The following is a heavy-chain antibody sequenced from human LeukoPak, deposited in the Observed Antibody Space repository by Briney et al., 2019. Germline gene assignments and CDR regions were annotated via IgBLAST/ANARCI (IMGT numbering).Heavy chain of an antibody. D-gene: IGHD4-17*01. Sequence: SETLSLTCTVSGDFITAYYWGWIRQPPRKGLEWIGSIHDSATTNYHPSLKSRVTISLDTSKNQFSLKLTSVTAADTAVYYCARSRGGYGDYGSWFDPWGQGTLVTVSS. CDR3: ARSRGGYGDYGSWFDP. J-gene: IGHJ5*02. CDR1: GDFITAYY. V-gene: IGHV4-59*01. CDR2: IHDSATT.